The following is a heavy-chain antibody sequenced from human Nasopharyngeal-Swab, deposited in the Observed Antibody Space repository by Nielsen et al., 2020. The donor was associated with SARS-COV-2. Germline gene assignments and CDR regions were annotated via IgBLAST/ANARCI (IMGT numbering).Heavy chain of an antibody. V-gene: IGHV3-7*03. CDR2: IKEDGSEK. Sequence: GGSLRLSCAASGFTFSGYWMSWVRQAPGKGLEWVANIKEDGSEKYYVDSVKGRFTISRDNAKNSLYLQMNSLRADDTAVYYCAKDRAGVVPDAFDIWGQGTLVTVSP. J-gene: IGHJ3*02. D-gene: IGHD3-10*01. CDR1: GFTFSGYW. CDR3: AKDRAGVVPDAFDI.